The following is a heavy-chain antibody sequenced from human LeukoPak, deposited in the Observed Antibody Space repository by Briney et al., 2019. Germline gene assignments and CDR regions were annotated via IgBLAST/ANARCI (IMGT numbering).Heavy chain of an antibody. D-gene: IGHD4-17*01. CDR3: AKRVTTVTTWGFDY. V-gene: IGHV3-23*01. CDR1: GFTFTNYA. J-gene: IGHJ4*02. CDR2: IDHSGTYT. Sequence: PGGSLRLSCAASGFTFTNYAMTWVRQASGKGLEWVSVIDHSGTYTSYADSVKGRFTISRDVSKNTLYLQMNSLRAEDSAVYYCAKRVTTVTTWGFDYWGQGTLVTVSS.